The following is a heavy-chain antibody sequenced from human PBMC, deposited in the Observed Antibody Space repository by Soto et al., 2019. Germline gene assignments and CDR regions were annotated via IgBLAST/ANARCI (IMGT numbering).Heavy chain of an antibody. D-gene: IGHD1-26*01. J-gene: IGHJ4*02. CDR3: AREPVGATKYDF. Sequence: PGGSLRLSCAASGFTFSDYKMNWVRQAPGKGLEWVSSISGNSNYIYYADSLQGRFTISRDNAKNLLHLQMNSLGAEDTATYYCAREPVGATKYDFWGQGALVTVSS. CDR1: GFTFSDYK. CDR2: ISGNSNYI. V-gene: IGHV3-21*06.